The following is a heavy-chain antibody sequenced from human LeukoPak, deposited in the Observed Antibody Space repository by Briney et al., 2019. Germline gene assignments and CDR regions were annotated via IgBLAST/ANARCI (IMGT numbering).Heavy chain of an antibody. Sequence: GGSLRLSCAASGFTFSHYSIDWVHQAPGKGLERVASITSSSSHIYYADSVKGRFTISRDNAKNALYLQMNSLRAEDTAIYYCARVMMGATVTTFHYYCMDVWGVGTTVTVSS. CDR3: ARVMMGATVTTFHYYCMDV. CDR1: GFTFSHYS. V-gene: IGHV3-21*01. D-gene: IGHD4-11*01. J-gene: IGHJ6*03. CDR2: ITSSSSHI.